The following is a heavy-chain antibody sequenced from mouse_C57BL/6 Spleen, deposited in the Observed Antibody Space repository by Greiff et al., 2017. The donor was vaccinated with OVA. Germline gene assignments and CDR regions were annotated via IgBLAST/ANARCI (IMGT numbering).Heavy chain of an antibody. CDR1: GFTFSSYG. CDR3: ARHGGDSDYFDY. D-gene: IGHD3-1*01. CDR2: ISSGGSYT. V-gene: IGHV5-6*02. J-gene: IGHJ2*01. Sequence: DVKLVESGGDLVKPGGSLKLSCAASGFTFSSYGMSWVRQTPDKRLEWVATISSGGSYTYYPDSVKGRFTIARDNAKNTLYLQMSSLKSEDTAMYYCARHGGDSDYFDYWGQGTTLTVSS.